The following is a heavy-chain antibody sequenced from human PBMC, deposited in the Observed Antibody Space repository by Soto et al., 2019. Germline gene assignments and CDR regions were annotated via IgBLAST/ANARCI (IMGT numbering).Heavy chain of an antibody. J-gene: IGHJ4*02. D-gene: IGHD2-21*02. CDR2: ISGSGGST. V-gene: IGHV3-23*01. Sequence: GGSLRLSCAASGFTFSSYAMSWVRQAPGKGLEWVSAISGSGGSTYYADSVKGRFTISRDNSKNTLYLQMNSLRAEDTAVYYCAKDRRPGHGGNSVRPSDYWGQGTLVTVSS. CDR1: GFTFSSYA. CDR3: AKDRRPGHGGNSVRPSDY.